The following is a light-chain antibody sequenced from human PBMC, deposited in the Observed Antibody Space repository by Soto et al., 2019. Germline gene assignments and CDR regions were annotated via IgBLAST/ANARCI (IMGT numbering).Light chain of an antibody. J-gene: IGKJ4*01. CDR3: QKYKSAHLT. Sequence: DIQMTQSPSSLSASVGDRVTITCRASQGISNYLAWYQQKPGKVPKLLIYAASTLQSGVPSRFSGSGSGTDFTLTISSLQHEDVGTYYCQKYKSAHLTLRGGTKVDIK. CDR1: QGISNY. V-gene: IGKV1-27*01. CDR2: AAS.